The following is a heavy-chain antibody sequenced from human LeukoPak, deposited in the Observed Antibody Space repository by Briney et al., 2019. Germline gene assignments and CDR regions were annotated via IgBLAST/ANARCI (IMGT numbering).Heavy chain of an antibody. D-gene: IGHD3-22*01. V-gene: IGHV3-43D*03. CDR2: ITWDGDST. J-gene: IGHJ4*02. CDR1: GFSLDDYA. CDR3: AKDNSPRTITMIGSN. Sequence: GGSLRLSCAESGFSLDDYAMHWVRHPPGEGLGWVSLITWDGDSTYYSDSVKGRFTISRDNSKNSLYLQMNSLRAEDTALYYCAKDNSPRTITMIGSNWGQGTLVTVSS.